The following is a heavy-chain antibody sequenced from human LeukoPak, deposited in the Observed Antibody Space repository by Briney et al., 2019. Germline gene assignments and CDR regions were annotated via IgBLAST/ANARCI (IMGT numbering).Heavy chain of an antibody. CDR2: ISSSSSTI. CDR1: GFTFSSFG. Sequence: GGSLRLSCAASGFTFSSFGMNWVRQAPGKGLEWVSYISSSSSTIYYADSVKGRFTISRDNAKNSLYLQMNSLRAEDTAVYYCARDGYCSGGSCHPFDFWGQGTLVTVSS. J-gene: IGHJ4*02. D-gene: IGHD2-15*01. V-gene: IGHV3-48*01. CDR3: ARDGYCSGGSCHPFDF.